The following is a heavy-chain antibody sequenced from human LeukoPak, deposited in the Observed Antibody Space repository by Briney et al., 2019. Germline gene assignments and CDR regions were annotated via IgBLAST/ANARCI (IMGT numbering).Heavy chain of an antibody. J-gene: IGHJ4*02. CDR3: ARDSYSSGWYLVFDY. D-gene: IGHD6-19*01. Sequence: PGGSLRLSCAASGFTFSSYEMNWVRQAPGKGLEWVSYISSSGSTIYYADSVKGRFTISRDNAKNSLYLQMNSLRAEDTAVYYCARDSYSSGWYLVFDYWGQGTLVTVSS. CDR2: ISSSGSTI. CDR1: GFTFSSYE. V-gene: IGHV3-48*03.